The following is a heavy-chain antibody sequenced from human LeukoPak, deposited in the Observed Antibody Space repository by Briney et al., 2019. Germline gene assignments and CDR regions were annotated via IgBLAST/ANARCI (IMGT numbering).Heavy chain of an antibody. J-gene: IGHJ4*02. CDR2: ISSRSSYI. CDR1: GFTFSSYS. D-gene: IGHD4-17*01. Sequence: GGSLRLSCTVSGFTFSSYSMNWVRQAPGKGLEWVSSISSRSSYIYYADSVKGRFTISRDNAKNPLYLQMNSLRAEDTAVYYCARAPLLDYGDWYYFDYWGQGTLVTVSS. V-gene: IGHV3-21*01. CDR3: ARAPLLDYGDWYYFDY.